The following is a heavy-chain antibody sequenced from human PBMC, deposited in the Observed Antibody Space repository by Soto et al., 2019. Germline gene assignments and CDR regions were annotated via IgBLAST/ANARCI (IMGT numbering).Heavy chain of an antibody. D-gene: IGHD5-18*01. CDR1: GGSISSISYY. CDR2: IYYSGST. V-gene: IGHV4-39*01. Sequence: SETLSLTCTVSGGSISSISYYWGWIRQPPGKGLEWIGSIYYSGSTYYNPSLKGRVTISVDTSKNQFSLKLSSVTAADTAVYYCARQHSYGYDWVDYWGQGTLVTVSS. J-gene: IGHJ4*02. CDR3: ARQHSYGYDWVDY.